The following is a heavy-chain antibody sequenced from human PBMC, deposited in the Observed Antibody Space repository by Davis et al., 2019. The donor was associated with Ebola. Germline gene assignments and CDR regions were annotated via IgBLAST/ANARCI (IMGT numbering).Heavy chain of an antibody. Sequence: GESLKISCQGSGYSFSDYWIGWVHQMPGKGLEWMGIIYPGDSDTRYSPSFQGQVTISVDKSISTAYLQWSSLKASDTAMYYCARHVMVGYYDSVLGYWGQGTLVTVSS. J-gene: IGHJ4*02. CDR2: IYPGDSDT. CDR3: ARHVMVGYYDSVLGY. V-gene: IGHV5-51*07. D-gene: IGHD3-22*01. CDR1: GYSFSDYW.